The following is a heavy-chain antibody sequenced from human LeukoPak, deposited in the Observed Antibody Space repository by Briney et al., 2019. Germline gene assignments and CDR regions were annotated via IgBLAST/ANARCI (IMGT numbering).Heavy chain of an antibody. CDR3: ARGGGGSFYYFDY. J-gene: IGHJ4*02. V-gene: IGHV4-30-4*01. CDR1: GGSISSGDYY. Sequence: PSQTLSLTCTVSGGSISSGDYYWSWIRQPPGKGLEWIGYIYYSGSTYYNPSLKSRVTISVDTSKNQFSLKLSSVTAADTAVYYCARGGGGSFYYFDYWGQGTLVTVSS. D-gene: IGHD1-14*01. CDR2: IYYSGST.